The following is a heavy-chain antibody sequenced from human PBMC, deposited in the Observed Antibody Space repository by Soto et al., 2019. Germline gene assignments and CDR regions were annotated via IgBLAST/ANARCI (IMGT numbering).Heavy chain of an antibody. Sequence: ASVKVSCKASGYTFTGYYIHWVRQAPGQGLEWMGWINPNSGGTNYAQKFQGRVTMTRDTSISTAYMELSRLRSDDTAVYYCARSPAYTPIGLDYWGQGTLVTVSS. D-gene: IGHD1-20*01. CDR1: GYTFTGYY. V-gene: IGHV1-2*02. CDR3: ARSPAYTPIGLDY. CDR2: INPNSGGT. J-gene: IGHJ4*02.